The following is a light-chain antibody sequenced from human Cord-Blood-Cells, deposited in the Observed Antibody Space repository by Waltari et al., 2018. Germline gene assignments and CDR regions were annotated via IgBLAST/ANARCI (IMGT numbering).Light chain of an antibody. V-gene: IGLV2-14*01. CDR2: DVS. J-gene: IGLJ2*01. Sequence: QSALTQPASVSGSPGQSITIPCTRTSSDVGGYNHVSWYQQHPGKAPKLMIYDVSNRPSGVSNRFSGSKSGNTASLTISGLQAEDEADYYCSSYTSSSTVVFGGGTKLTVL. CDR1: SSDVGGYNH. CDR3: SSYTSSSTVV.